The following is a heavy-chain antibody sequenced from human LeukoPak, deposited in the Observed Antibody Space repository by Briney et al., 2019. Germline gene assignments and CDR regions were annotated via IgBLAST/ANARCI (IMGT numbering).Heavy chain of an antibody. V-gene: IGHV3-23*01. CDR1: GFTVSSYA. CDR3: AKGDYYDSSGYYDY. CDR2: ISGSGGST. D-gene: IGHD3-22*01. J-gene: IGHJ4*02. Sequence: GGSLRLSCAASGFTVSSYAISWVRQAPGKGLEWVSAISGSGGSTYYADSVKGRFTISSDNSKNTLYLQMNSLRAEDTAVYYCAKGDYYDSSGYYDYWGQGTLVTVSS.